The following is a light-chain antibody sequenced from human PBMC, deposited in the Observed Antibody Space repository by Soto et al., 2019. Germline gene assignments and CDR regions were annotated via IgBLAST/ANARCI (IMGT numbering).Light chain of an antibody. CDR2: EVS. CDR1: SSDVGAYDY. V-gene: IGLV2-14*03. J-gene: IGLJ1*01. CDR3: CLYATSSTRI. Sequence: QSVLTQPASVSGSPGQSITISCTGTSSDVGAYDYVSWYQQHPDKAPKLMIYEVSNRPSGVSNRFSGSKSVNTATLTISGLQAEDEADDYFCLYATSSTRIFGTCLKVTVL.